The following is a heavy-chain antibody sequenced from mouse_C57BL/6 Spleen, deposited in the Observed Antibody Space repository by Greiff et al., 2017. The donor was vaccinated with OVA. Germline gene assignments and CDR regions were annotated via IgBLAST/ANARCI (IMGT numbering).Heavy chain of an antibody. Sequence: VQLQQPGAELVRPGSSVKLSCKASGYTFTSYWMDWVKQRPGQGLEWIGNIYPSDSETHYNQKFKDKATLTVDKSSSTAYMQLSSLTSEDSAVYYCARGALRGYYFDDWGQGTTLTVSS. V-gene: IGHV1-61*01. CDR2: IYPSDSET. CDR1: GYTFTSYW. J-gene: IGHJ2*01. CDR3: ARGALRGYYFDD. D-gene: IGHD1-1*01.